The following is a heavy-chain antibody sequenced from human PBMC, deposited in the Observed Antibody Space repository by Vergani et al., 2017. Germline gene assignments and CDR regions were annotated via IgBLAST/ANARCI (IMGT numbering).Heavy chain of an antibody. Sequence: QVQLVESEGGVVQPGRSLTLSCVASGFTFSSHGMHWVRQAPGKGLEWVAVIGYDGSNKYYGDSVKGRFTISRDNSKNTLYLQMISLRVKDTAVYYCARWGNEKRLDSWGQGTLVTVSS. D-gene: IGHD1-1*01. CDR1: GFTFSSHG. J-gene: IGHJ5*01. CDR2: IGYDGSNK. CDR3: ARWGNEKRLDS. V-gene: IGHV3-33*01.